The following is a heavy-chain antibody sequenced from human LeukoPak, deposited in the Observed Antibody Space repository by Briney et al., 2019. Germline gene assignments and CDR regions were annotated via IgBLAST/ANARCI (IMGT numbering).Heavy chain of an antibody. J-gene: IGHJ4*02. Sequence: SETLSLTCTVSGGSISSYYWSWIRQPPGKGLEWIGYIYYSGSTNYNPSLKSRVTISVDTSKNQFSLKLSSVTAADTAIYYCARATTVVTVFDYWGQGTLVTVSS. CDR3: ARATTVVTVFDY. D-gene: IGHD4-23*01. CDR2: IYYSGST. CDR1: GGSISSYY. V-gene: IGHV4-59*01.